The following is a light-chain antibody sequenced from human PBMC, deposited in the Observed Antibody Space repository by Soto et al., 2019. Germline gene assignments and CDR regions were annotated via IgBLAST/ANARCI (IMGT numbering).Light chain of an antibody. CDR3: QQYGSLPIT. Sequence: DIQMTQSPSSLTASIGDRVTISCQASQDIGKFLNWYQQKPGKAPYLLIYDASNLDTGVSSRFSGRGSGRQFSITITSLQPDDVATHFCQQYGSLPITFGLGTRLDIK. V-gene: IGKV1-33*01. J-gene: IGKJ5*01. CDR2: DAS. CDR1: QDIGKF.